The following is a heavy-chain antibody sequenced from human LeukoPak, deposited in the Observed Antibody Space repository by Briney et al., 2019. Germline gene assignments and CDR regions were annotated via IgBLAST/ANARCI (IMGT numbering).Heavy chain of an antibody. CDR3: AKGTHSSSWHWYDP. J-gene: IGHJ5*02. CDR1: GFTFSSYG. D-gene: IGHD6-13*01. Sequence: PGGSLRLSCAASGFTFSSYGMHWVRQAPGKGLEWVAFIRYDGSNKYYADSVKGRFTISRDNSKNTLYLQMNSLRAEDTAVYYCAKGTHSSSWHWYDPWGHGTLVTVSS. V-gene: IGHV3-30*02. CDR2: IRYDGSNK.